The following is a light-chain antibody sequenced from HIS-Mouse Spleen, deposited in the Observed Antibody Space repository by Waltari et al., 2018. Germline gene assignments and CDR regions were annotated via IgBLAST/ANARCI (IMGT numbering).Light chain of an antibody. V-gene: IGLV2-23*01. J-gene: IGLJ1*01. CDR1: SSDVGSYNL. Sequence: QSALTQPASVSGSPGQSITISCTGTSSDVGSYNLVSWYQQHPGKAPKLMIYEGSKRASGVSNRFSGSKSGNTASLTSSGLQAEDEADYYCCSYAGSSTSYVFGTGTKVTVL. CDR2: EGS. CDR3: CSYAGSSTSYV.